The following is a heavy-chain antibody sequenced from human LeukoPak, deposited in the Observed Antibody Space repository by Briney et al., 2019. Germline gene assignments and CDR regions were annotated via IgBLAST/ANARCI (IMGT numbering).Heavy chain of an antibody. D-gene: IGHD3-22*01. CDR2: ISSSSSTI. J-gene: IGHJ3*02. V-gene: IGHV3-48*04. Sequence: PGGSLRLSCAASGFTFSTYSMNWVRQAPGKGLEWVSYISSSSSTIYYADSVKGRFTISRDNAKNSLYLQMNSLRAEDTAVYYCAKDVGTITMIVALDAFDIWGQGTMVTVSS. CDR3: AKDVGTITMIVALDAFDI. CDR1: GFTFSTYS.